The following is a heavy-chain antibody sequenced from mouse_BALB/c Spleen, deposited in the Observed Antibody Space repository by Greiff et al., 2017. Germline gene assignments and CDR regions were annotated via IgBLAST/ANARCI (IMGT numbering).Heavy chain of an antibody. CDR2: IDPENGNT. D-gene: IGHD2-1*01. V-gene: IGHV14-1*02. Sequence: EVKLMESGAELVRPGALVKLSCKASGFNIKDYYMHWVKQRPEQGLEWIGWIDPENGNTIYDPKFQGKASITADTSSNTAYLQLSSLTSEDTAVYYCARNGNYPHWYFDVWGAGTTVTVSS. J-gene: IGHJ1*01. CDR3: ARNGNYPHWYFDV. CDR1: GFNIKDYY.